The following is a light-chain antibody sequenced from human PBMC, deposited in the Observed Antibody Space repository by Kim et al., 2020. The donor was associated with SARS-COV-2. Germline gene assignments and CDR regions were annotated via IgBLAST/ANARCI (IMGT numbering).Light chain of an antibody. CDR1: QGISSA. Sequence: AIQLTQSPSSLSASVGDRVTITCRASQGISSALAWYQQKPGKAPELLIYDASSLESGVPSRFSGSGSGTDFTLTISSLQPEDFATYYCQQFNSYPLTFGQGTKVDIK. CDR3: QQFNSYPLT. CDR2: DAS. V-gene: IGKV1-13*02. J-gene: IGKJ1*01.